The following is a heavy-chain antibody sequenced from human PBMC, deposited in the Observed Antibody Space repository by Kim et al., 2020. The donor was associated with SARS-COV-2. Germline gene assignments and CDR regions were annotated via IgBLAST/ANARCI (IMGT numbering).Heavy chain of an antibody. Sequence: SETLSLTCTVSGGSISSSSYYWGWIRQPPGKGLEWIGSIYYSGSTYYNPSLKSRVTISVDTSKNQFSLKLSSVTAADTAVYYCARHNIAAADYWGQGTLVTVSS. J-gene: IGHJ4*02. V-gene: IGHV4-39*01. D-gene: IGHD6-13*01. CDR2: IYYSGST. CDR3: ARHNIAAADY. CDR1: GGSISSSSYY.